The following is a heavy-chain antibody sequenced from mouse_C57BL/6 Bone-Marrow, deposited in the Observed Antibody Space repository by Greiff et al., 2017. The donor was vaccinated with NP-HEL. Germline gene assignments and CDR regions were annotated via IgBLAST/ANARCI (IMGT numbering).Heavy chain of an antibody. CDR3: ARCPSYYGNTYAMDY. D-gene: IGHD2-10*01. J-gene: IGHJ4*01. CDR1: GYAFTNYL. Sequence: QVQLQQSGAELVRPGTSVKVSCKASGYAFTNYLIEWVKQRPGQGLEWIGVINPGSGGTNYNEKFKGKAKLTADKSSSTAYMQLSSLTSEDSAVYFCARCPSYYGNTYAMDYWGQGTSVTVSS. CDR2: INPGSGGT. V-gene: IGHV1-54*01.